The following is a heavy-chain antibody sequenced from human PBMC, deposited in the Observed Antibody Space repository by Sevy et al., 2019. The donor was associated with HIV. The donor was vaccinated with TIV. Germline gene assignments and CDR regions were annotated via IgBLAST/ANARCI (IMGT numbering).Heavy chain of an antibody. CDR1: GGSFSGYY. CDR2: INHSGNT. D-gene: IGHD3-10*01. V-gene: IGHV4-34*01. CDR3: ARGGITMVRGVREPFVY. Sequence: SETLSLTCAVYGGSFSGYYWSWIRQPPGKGLEWIGEINHSGNTNYNPSLKSRVTISVDTSKNQFSLKLSSVTAADTAVYYCARGGITMVRGVREPFVYWGQGTLVTVSS. J-gene: IGHJ4*02.